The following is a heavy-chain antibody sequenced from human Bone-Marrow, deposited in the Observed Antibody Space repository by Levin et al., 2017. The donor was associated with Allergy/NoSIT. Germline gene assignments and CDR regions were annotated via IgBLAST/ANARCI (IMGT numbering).Heavy chain of an antibody. J-gene: IGHJ5*02. D-gene: IGHD3-22*01. CDR1: GFTFGDYA. CDR3: TNNSHYSYDSIDNWFDP. CDR2: ISWNSGSL. V-gene: IGHV3-9*01. Sequence: PPGGSLRLSCAASGFTFGDYAMHWVRQVPGKGLEWVSGISWNSGSLGYAESVKGRLTISRDNAKNSLYLQMSSLRPEDTALYFCTNNSHYSYDSIDNWFDPWGQGTLVTVSS.